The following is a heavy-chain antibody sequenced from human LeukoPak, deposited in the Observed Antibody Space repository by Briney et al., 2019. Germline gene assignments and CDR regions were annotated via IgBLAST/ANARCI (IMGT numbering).Heavy chain of an antibody. Sequence: SETLSLTCTVSGGSISSSSYYWGWIRQPPGKGLEWIGSIYYSGSTYYNPYLKSRVTISVDTSKNQFSLKLSSVTAADTAVYYCARASRWLQLDYFDYWGQGTLVTVSS. J-gene: IGHJ4*02. D-gene: IGHD5-24*01. CDR1: GGSISSSSYY. CDR3: ARASRWLQLDYFDY. CDR2: IYYSGST. V-gene: IGHV4-39*07.